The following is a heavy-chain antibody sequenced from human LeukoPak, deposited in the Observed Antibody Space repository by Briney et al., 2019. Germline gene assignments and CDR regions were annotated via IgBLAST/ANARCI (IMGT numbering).Heavy chain of an antibody. Sequence: PSETLSLTCTVSGGSVTSHYWSWIRQPPGKGLEWIGYIYHSGSTNYNPSLKSRVTILVDRSKNQFSLKLSSVTAADTAVYYCARDVITMVRGVIHRRDYWGQGTLVTVSS. CDR2: IYHSGST. D-gene: IGHD3-10*01. J-gene: IGHJ4*02. CDR3: ARDVITMVRGVIHRRDY. V-gene: IGHV4-59*02. CDR1: GGSVTSHY.